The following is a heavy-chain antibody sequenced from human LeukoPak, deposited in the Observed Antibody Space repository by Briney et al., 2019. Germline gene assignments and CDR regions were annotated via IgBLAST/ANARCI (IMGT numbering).Heavy chain of an antibody. Sequence: GESLKISCKGSGYSFTTYWIGWVRQMPGKGLEWMGIINPADSDTTYSPSFQGRVTISADKSITTTYLHWSSLQASDTAIYYCAIYYGSGSPPFYYYYCMDAWGQGTPVTVSS. CDR1: GYSFTTYW. J-gene: IGHJ6*02. D-gene: IGHD3-10*01. V-gene: IGHV5-51*01. CDR3: AIYYGSGSPPFYYYYCMDA. CDR2: INPADSDT.